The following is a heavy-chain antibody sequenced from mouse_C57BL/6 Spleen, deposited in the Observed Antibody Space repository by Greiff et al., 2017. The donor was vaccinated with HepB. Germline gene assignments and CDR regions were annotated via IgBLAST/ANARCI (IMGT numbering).Heavy chain of an antibody. CDR2: IWTGGGT. D-gene: IGHD4-1*01. CDR3: AQQLTGKGFAY. CDR1: GFSFTSYA. Sequence: VQVVESGPGLVAPSQCLSITCTVSGFSFTSYAISWVRQPPGKGLEWLGVIWTGGGTNYNSAHKSRLSISKDNTKSQVFLKMNSLQTDDTARYYCAQQLTGKGFAYWGQGTLVTVSA. J-gene: IGHJ3*01. V-gene: IGHV2-9-1*01.